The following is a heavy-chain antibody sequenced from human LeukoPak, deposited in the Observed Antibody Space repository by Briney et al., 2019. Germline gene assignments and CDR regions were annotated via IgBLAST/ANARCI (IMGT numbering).Heavy chain of an antibody. D-gene: IGHD3-9*01. CDR2: IYYSGST. CDR1: GGSISSSSYY. CDR3: ARIGVYDILTGYFAFDP. V-gene: IGHV4-39*01. Sequence: SETLSLTCTVSGGSISSSSYYWGWIRQPPGKGLEWIGSIYYSGSTYYNPSLKSRVTISVDTSKNQFSLKLSSVTAADTAVYYCARIGVYDILTGYFAFDPWGQGTLVTVSS. J-gene: IGHJ5*02.